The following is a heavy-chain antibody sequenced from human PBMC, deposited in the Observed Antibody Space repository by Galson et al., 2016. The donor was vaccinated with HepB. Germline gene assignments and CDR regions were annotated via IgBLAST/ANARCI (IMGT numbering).Heavy chain of an antibody. D-gene: IGHD3-10*01. J-gene: IGHJ4*02. CDR1: GASISDYY. V-gene: IGHV4-59*01. Sequence: SETLSLTCTVSGASISDYYWSWIRQSPGKGLEWIGYNHYSGNPTYNPSLKSRVTVSVDTCKNQFSLMLSSVTAADTAVYYCAGRRGESGTFYYWGQGSLVSVSS. CDR2: NHYSGNP. CDR3: AGRRGESGTFYY.